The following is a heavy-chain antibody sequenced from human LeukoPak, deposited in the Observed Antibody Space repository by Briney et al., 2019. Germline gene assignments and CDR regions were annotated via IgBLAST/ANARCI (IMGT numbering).Heavy chain of an antibody. V-gene: IGHV3-21*01. D-gene: IGHD3-10*01. Sequence: GGSLRLSCAASGFTFSTYSMNWVRQAPGKGLEWVSAISSSGSDIYYANSVKGRFTPSRDNAENSLYLQMNSLRTEDTAVYYCASRSMVRGVMLDYWGQGTLVTVSA. J-gene: IGHJ4*02. CDR3: ASRSMVRGVMLDY. CDR1: GFTFSTYS. CDR2: ISSSGSDI.